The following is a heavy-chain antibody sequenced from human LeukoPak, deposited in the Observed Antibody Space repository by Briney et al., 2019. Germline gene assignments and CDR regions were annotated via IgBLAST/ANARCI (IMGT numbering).Heavy chain of an antibody. CDR2: LYFGGVT. V-gene: IGHV4-39*07. J-gene: IGHJ6*02. D-gene: IGHD1-7*01. Sequence: SETLSLTCAVSGGSISTSTYYWGWIRQPPGRGLEWIGSLYFGGVTYYNPSLKSRATISVDTFKNQFSLKLSSVTAADTAVYYCARDRRQNWNYARGYYYGMDVWGQGTTVTVSS. CDR1: GGSISTSTYY. CDR3: ARDRRQNWNYARGYYYGMDV.